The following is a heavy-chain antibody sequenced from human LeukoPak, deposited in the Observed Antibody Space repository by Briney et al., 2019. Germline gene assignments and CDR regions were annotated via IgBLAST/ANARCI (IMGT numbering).Heavy chain of an antibody. Sequence: GGSLTLSCVASGFILTNAWMTWVRQAPGKGREGVGRVKSKRDVGATHYAAPVEGRFTSSRDDSKNTLYLKLNSMKIAATALYYCPTDGMKRTLIRETGDDSWGQGTRVTVSS. D-gene: IGHD3-10*01. J-gene: IGHJ5*01. V-gene: IGHV3-15*01. CDR3: PTDGMKRTLIRETGDDS. CDR2: VKSKRDVGAT. CDR1: GFILTNAW.